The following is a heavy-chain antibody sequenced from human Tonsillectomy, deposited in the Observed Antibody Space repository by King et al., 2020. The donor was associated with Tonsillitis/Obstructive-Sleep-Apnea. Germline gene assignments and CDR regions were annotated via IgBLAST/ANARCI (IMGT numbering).Heavy chain of an antibody. V-gene: IGHV3-64D*06. Sequence: VQLVESGGGLVQPGGSLRLSCSASGFTFSSYAMHWVRQAPGKGLEYVSAIISNGGSTYYADSVKGRFTISRDNSKNTLYLQMSSLRAEVTAVYYCVKVARPHGSGNYDYWGQGTLVTVSS. J-gene: IGHJ4*02. CDR3: VKVARPHGSGNYDY. CDR1: GFTFSSYA. CDR2: IISNGGST. D-gene: IGHD3-10*01.